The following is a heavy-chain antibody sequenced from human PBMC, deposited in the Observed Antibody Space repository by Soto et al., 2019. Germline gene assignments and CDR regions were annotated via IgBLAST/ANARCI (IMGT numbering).Heavy chain of an antibody. Sequence: VASVKVSCKASGFTFTSSAVQWVRQARGQRLEWIGWIVVGSGNTNYAQKFQERVTITRDMSTSTAYMELSSLRFEDTAVYYCAADRYSSSSGYYYGMDVWGQGTTVTVSS. CDR1: GFTFTSSA. V-gene: IGHV1-58*01. CDR2: IVVGSGNT. CDR3: AADRYSSSSGYYYGMDV. J-gene: IGHJ6*02. D-gene: IGHD6-6*01.